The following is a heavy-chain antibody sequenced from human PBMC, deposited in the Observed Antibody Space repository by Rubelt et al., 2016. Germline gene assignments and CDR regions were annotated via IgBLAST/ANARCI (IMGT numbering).Heavy chain of an antibody. CDR1: GGSISSSSYY. Sequence: QLQLQESGPGLVKPSETLSLTCTVSGGSISSSSYYWGWIRQPPGKGLEWIGSIYYSGSTYYNPSLKSRVTISVDTSKNQFSLKLSSVTAADTAVYYCARVLPSGYYLDYWGQGTLVTVSS. CDR2: IYYSGST. J-gene: IGHJ4*02. CDR3: ARVLPSGYYLDY. V-gene: IGHV4-39*07. D-gene: IGHD3-3*01.